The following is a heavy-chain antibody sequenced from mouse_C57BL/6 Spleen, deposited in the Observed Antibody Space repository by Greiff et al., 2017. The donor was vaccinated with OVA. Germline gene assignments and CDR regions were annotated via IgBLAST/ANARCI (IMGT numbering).Heavy chain of an antibody. CDR2: ISSGSSTI. CDR1: GFTFSDYG. V-gene: IGHV5-17*01. J-gene: IGHJ4*01. CDR3: ATDGYYVGYAMDY. D-gene: IGHD2-3*01. Sequence: EVHLVESGGGLVKPGGSLKLSCAASGFTFSDYGMHWVRQAPEKGLEWVAYISSGSSTIYYADTVKGRFTISRDNAKNTLFLQMTSLRSEDTAMYYCATDGYYVGYAMDYWGQGTSVTVSS.